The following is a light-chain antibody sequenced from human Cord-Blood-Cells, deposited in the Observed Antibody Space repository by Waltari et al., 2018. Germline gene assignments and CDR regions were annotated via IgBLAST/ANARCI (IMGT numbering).Light chain of an antibody. J-gene: IGLJ2*01. CDR3: SSYTSSSTVV. Sequence: QSALTQPASVSGSPGQSITISCTGTSSDVGGYNYVSWYQQHPGKAPKRMIYDVSNRPSGGSNRCSGSKSGNTASLTISGLQAEDEADYYCSSYTSSSTVVFGGGTKLTVL. CDR1: SSDVGGYNY. CDR2: DVS. V-gene: IGLV2-14*01.